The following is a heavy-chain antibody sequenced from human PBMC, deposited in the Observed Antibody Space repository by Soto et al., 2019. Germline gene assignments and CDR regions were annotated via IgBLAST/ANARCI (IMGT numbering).Heavy chain of an antibody. CDR1: GYTFTDYY. CDR3: VRGEAGYCYYGMDV. CDR2: INPNNGGT. J-gene: IGHJ6*02. Sequence: ASVKVSCKSSGYTFTDYYIHWVRQAPGQRLEWMGWINPNNGGTKFAQNFQGWVILTSDTSINTAYMEMTRLRSDDTAVYFCVRGEAGYCYYGMDVWGQGTTVTVSS. V-gene: IGHV1-2*04.